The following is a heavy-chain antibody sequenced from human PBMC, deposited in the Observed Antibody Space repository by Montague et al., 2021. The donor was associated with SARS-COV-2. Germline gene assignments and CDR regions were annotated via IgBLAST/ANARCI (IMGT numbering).Heavy chain of an antibody. Sequence: SETLSLTCTVSGGSISSYYWSWIRQPPGKGLVLIGYVHYTGSTKSNPSLKTRVTLSLDTPKNHFSLRLNSVTAADTAVYYCARAQNICFIANCVNYFDLWGLGALVSVSS. D-gene: IGHD1-1*01. CDR3: ARAQNICFIANCVNYFDL. CDR2: VHYTGST. CDR1: GGSISSYY. V-gene: IGHV4-59*01. J-gene: IGHJ4*02.